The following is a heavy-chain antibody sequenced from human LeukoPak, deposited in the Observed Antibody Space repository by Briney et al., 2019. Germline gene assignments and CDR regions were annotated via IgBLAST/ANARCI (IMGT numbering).Heavy chain of an antibody. CDR1: GYTFTGYY. CDR3: ARTYYYYGMDV. CDR2: ISAYNGNT. V-gene: IGHV1-18*04. J-gene: IGHJ6*02. Sequence: ASVKVSCKASGYTFTGYYMHWVRQAPGQGLEWMGWISAYNGNTNYAQKLQGRVTMTTDTSTSTAYMELRSLRSDDTAVYYCARTYYYYGMDVWGQGTTVTVSS.